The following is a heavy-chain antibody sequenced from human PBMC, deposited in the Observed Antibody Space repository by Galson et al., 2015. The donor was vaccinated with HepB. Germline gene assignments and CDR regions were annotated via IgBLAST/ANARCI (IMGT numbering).Heavy chain of an antibody. CDR2: ISAYNGNT. D-gene: IGHD3-22*01. CDR1: GYTFTSYG. V-gene: IGHV1-18*01. J-gene: IGHJ3*02. CDR3: ARAGVTMIVVANDAFDI. Sequence: SVKVSCKASGYTFTSYGISWVRQAPGQGLEWMGWISAYNGNTNYAQKLQGRVTMTTDTSTSTAYMELRSLRSDDTAVYYCARAGVTMIVVANDAFDIWGQGTMVTVSS.